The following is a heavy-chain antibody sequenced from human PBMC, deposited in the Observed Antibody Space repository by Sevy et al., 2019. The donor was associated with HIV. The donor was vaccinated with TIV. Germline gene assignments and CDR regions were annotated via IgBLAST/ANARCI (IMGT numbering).Heavy chain of an antibody. D-gene: IGHD3-10*01. CDR2: ISPEGSRI. J-gene: IGHJ4*02. CDR1: GFGFSGTW. CDR3: AKDRGWKTFDY. Sequence: GGSLRLSCAASGFGFSGTWMNWVRQASGKGLEWVAIISPEGSRIDYADSVKGRLIISRDNANSSVSLQMNSLRVEDMGVYYCAKDRGWKTFDYWGQGALVTVSS. V-gene: IGHV3-7*04.